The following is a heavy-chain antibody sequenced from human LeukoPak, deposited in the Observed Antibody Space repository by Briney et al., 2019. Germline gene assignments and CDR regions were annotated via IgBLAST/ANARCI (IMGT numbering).Heavy chain of an antibody. J-gene: IGHJ4*02. CDR2: IYYSGST. V-gene: IGHV4-39*02. CDR1: GGSISSGSYY. Sequence: SETLSLTCTVSGGSISSGSYYWGWIRQPPGKGLEWIGSIYYSGSTYYNLSLKSRVTISVDTSKNQFSLKLSSVTAADTAVYYCARDDSVVVPAAFFDYWGQGTLVTVSS. D-gene: IGHD2-2*01. CDR3: ARDDSVVVPAAFFDY.